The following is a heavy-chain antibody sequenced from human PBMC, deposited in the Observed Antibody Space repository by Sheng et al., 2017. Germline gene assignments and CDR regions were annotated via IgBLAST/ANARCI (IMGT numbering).Heavy chain of an antibody. CDR1: GGSISSSSYY. D-gene: IGHD6-19*01. J-gene: IGHJ6*03. Sequence: QLQLQESGPGLVKPSETLSLTCTVSGGSISSSSYYWGWIRQPPGKGLEWIGSIYYSGSTYYNPSLKSRVTISVDTSKNQFSLKLSSVTAADTAVYYCARDREWLVDDYYMDVWGQGTTGHRLL. CDR2: IYYSGST. V-gene: IGHV4-39*07. CDR3: ARDREWLVDDYYMDV.